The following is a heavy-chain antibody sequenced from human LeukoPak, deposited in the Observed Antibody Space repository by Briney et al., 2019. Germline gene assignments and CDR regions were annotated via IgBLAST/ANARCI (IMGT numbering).Heavy chain of an antibody. V-gene: IGHV4-59*12. CDR2: IHYSGTA. CDR1: DGSITNYD. CDR3: ARDVPSITIFGVVSTNPLFDI. D-gene: IGHD3-3*01. J-gene: IGHJ3*02. Sequence: PSETLSLTCTVSDGSITNYDWSWVRQPPGKGPEFIGYIHYSGTANYNPSLKSQVTMSVDTSKNQFSLKLSSVTAADTAVYYCARDVPSITIFGVVSTNPLFDIWGQGTMVTVSS.